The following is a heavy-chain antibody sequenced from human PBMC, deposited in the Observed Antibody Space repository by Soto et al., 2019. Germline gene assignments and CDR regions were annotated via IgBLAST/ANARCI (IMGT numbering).Heavy chain of an antibody. D-gene: IGHD3-3*01. J-gene: IGHJ4*02. V-gene: IGHV3-30*18. CDR1: GFTFSAFG. Sequence: ESGGGVVQPGRSLRLSCAASGFTFSAFGMHWVRQAPGKGLAWVAVISNDGNHEYYADSVKGRFSISRDNSKNTFYLQMNSLSSEDTAVYFCAKTITTFGGSSTGRGALLDYWGQGILVTVSS. CDR2: ISNDGNHE. CDR3: AKTITTFGGSSTGRGALLDY.